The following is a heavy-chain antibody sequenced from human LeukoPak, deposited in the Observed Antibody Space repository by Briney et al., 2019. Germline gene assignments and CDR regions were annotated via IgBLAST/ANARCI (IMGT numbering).Heavy chain of an antibody. D-gene: IGHD6-19*01. CDR2: FDPEDGET. CDR3: ARRVAVAGTPYFWFDP. V-gene: IGHV1-24*01. J-gene: IGHJ5*02. Sequence: GASVKVSCKVSGYTLTELSMHWVRQAPGKGLEWMGGFDPEDGETIYAQKFQGRVTMTEDTSTDTAYMELSSLRSEDTAVYYCARRVAVAGTPYFWFDPWGQGTLVTVSS. CDR1: GYTLTELS.